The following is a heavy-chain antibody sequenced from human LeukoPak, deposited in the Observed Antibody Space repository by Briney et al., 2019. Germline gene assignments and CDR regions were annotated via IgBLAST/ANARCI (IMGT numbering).Heavy chain of an antibody. CDR1: GFTFSAYA. CDR2: IGSDNKP. D-gene: IGHD2-15*01. CDR3: ARETSGSFPY. V-gene: IGHV3-69-1*01. J-gene: IGHJ4*02. Sequence: GGSLRLSCEASGFTFSAYAMTWVRQAPGQGLEWVSSIGSDNKPHYSESVKGRFAISRDNSKNTLYLQMNNLSAEDTAVYYCARETSGSFPYWGQGTLVTVSS.